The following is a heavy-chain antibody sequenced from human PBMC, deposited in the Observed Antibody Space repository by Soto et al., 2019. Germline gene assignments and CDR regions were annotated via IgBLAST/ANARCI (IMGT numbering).Heavy chain of an antibody. CDR3: TRHTGYGDYEDGFYYGMDV. CDR2: IRSKGNNYAT. D-gene: IGHD4-17*01. J-gene: IGHJ6*02. Sequence: GGSLRLSCAASGFSFSGSALHWVRQASGKGLEWVGRIRSKGNNYATAYAASVKGRFTISRDDSKNMAYLQMNSLKTEDTAVYYCTRHTGYGDYEDGFYYGMDVWGQGTTVTVSS. CDR1: GFSFSGSA. V-gene: IGHV3-73*01.